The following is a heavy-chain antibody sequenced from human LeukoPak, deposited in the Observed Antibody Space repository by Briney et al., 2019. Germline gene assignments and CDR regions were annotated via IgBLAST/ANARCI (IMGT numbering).Heavy chain of an antibody. J-gene: IGHJ4*02. V-gene: IGHV3-7*03. CDR3: VRALGTGSY. CDR1: GFRFSSYW. D-gene: IGHD1-1*01. CDR2: IKQDGSEK. Sequence: SGGSLRLSCAASGFRFSSYWMSWVRQAPGKGLEWVANIKQDGSEKYYVDSVKGRFTISRDNAKNSLYLQMSSLRVEDTAVYYCVRALGTGSYWGQGTLVTVSP.